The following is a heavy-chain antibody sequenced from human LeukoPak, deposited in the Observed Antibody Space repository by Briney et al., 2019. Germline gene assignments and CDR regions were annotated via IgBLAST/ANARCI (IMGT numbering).Heavy chain of an antibody. J-gene: IGHJ4*02. CDR3: AKDLRPYDFWSGVVEY. D-gene: IGHD3-3*01. CDR2: ISYDGSNK. Sequence: GGSLRLSCAASGFTFSSYGMSWFRKAPGKGLEWVAVISYDGSNKYYADSVKGRFTIARDNSKNTLYLQMNSLRAEDTAVYYCAKDLRPYDFWSGVVEYWGQGTLVTVSS. V-gene: IGHV3-30*18. CDR1: GFTFSSYG.